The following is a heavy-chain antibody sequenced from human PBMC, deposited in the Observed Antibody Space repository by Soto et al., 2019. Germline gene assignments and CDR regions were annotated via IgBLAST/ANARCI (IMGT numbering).Heavy chain of an antibody. CDR2: INAGNGNT. CDR1: GYTFTSYA. D-gene: IGHD3-10*01. J-gene: IGHJ5*02. V-gene: IGHV1-3*01. CDR3: ASGRHSEYFGLGCYYHVGWFYP. Sequence: QVQLVQSGAEGKKPGASVKVSCKASGYTFTSYAMHWVRQAPGQRLEWMGWINAGNGNTKYSQKFQGRVTITRDTSASTAYMELISLRCADTAVYYCASGRHSEYFGLGCYYHVGWFYPWGQGTLVTVSS.